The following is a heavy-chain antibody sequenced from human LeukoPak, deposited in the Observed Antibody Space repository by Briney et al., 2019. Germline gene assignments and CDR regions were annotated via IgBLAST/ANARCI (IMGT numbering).Heavy chain of an antibody. J-gene: IGHJ5*02. D-gene: IGHD3-22*01. Sequence: GGSLRLSCAASGFSFSVYWMHWVRQAPGKGPVWVSRIKTDGSITDYADSVKGRFTISRDNAKNSLYLQMNSLRAEDTAVYYCARDHSEILDYYDSSGYYRFDPWGQGTLVTVSS. CDR1: GFSFSVYW. CDR2: IKTDGSIT. CDR3: ARDHSEILDYYDSSGYYRFDP. V-gene: IGHV3-74*01.